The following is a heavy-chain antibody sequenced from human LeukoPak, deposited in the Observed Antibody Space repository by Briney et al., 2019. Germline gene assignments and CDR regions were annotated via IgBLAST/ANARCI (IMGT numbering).Heavy chain of an antibody. CDR3: AKGNDNYGSGSYLRNWFDP. V-gene: IGHV3-9*03. J-gene: IGHJ5*02. D-gene: IGHD3-10*01. CDR2: ISWNSGSI. CDR1: GFTFDDYA. Sequence: GGSLRLSCAASGFTFDDYAMHWVRQAPGKGLGWVSGISWNSGSIGYADSVKGRFTISRDNAKNSLYLQMNSLRAEDMALYYCAKGNDNYGSGSYLRNWFDPWGQGTLVTVSS.